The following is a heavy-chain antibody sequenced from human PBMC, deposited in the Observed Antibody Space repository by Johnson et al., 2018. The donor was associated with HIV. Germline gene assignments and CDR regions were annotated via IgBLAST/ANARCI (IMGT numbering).Heavy chain of an antibody. J-gene: IGHJ3*02. CDR1: GFTFRSYW. CDR2: IKQDGSEK. Sequence: VQLVESGGGLVQPGGSLRLSCAVSGFTFRSYWMTWVRQAPGKGLEWVTNIKQDGSEKYYVDSVKGRFTISRDNAKNSLYLQMNSLRAEDTAVYYWARKREETIAALGDAFDIWGQGTMVTVSS. V-gene: IGHV3-7*01. CDR3: ARKREETIAALGDAFDI. D-gene: IGHD6-6*01.